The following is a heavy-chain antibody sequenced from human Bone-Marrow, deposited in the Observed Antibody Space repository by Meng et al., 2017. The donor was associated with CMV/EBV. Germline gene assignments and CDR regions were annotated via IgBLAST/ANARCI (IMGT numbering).Heavy chain of an antibody. CDR3: ARDARVTIFGVVIDAFDI. CDR2: ISYDGSNK. V-gene: IGHV3-30*04. D-gene: IGHD3-3*01. J-gene: IGHJ3*02. Sequence: GESLKISCVASGFSFSNYAVHWVRQAPDKGLEWVAIISYDGSNKYYADSVKGRFTVSRDNAKNSLYLQMNSLRAEDTAVYYCARDARVTIFGVVIDAFDIWGQGTMVTVSS. CDR1: GFSFSNYA.